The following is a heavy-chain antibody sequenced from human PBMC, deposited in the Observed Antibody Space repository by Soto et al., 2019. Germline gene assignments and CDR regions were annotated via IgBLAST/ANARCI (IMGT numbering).Heavy chain of an antibody. V-gene: IGHV4-4*02. Sequence: SETLSLTCAVSGGSISSSNWWSWVRQPPGKGLEWIGEIYHSGSTYYNPSLKSPVTISVDRSKNQFSLKLSSVTAADTAVYYCARVVTMVRGDGPQSGMDVWGQGTTVTVSS. CDR2: IYHSGST. J-gene: IGHJ6*02. CDR1: GGSISSSNW. D-gene: IGHD3-10*01. CDR3: ARVVTMVRGDGPQSGMDV.